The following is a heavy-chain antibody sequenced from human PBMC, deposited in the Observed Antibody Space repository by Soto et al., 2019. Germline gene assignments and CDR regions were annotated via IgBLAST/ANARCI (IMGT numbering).Heavy chain of an antibody. V-gene: IGHV3-21*06. CDR2: ISPSSGHI. D-gene: IGHD2-15*01. CDR3: SGCSGGACHKNYGMDV. Sequence: EVHLVESGGGLVKPGGSLRLSCAVSGFTFSSCTMNWVRQAPGKGLEWVSSISPSSGHIYYADSVKGRFTISRDNAKNSLLLKMNSLRGEDTAVYYCSGCSGGACHKNYGMDVWGQGTTVTVSS. CDR1: GFTFSSCT. J-gene: IGHJ6*01.